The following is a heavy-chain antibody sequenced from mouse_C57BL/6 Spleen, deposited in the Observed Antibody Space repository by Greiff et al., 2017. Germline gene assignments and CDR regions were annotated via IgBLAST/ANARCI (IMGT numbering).Heavy chain of an antibody. D-gene: IGHD2-1*01. J-gene: IGHJ4*01. CDR3: ARNIYNGNPYAMDY. CDR2: IWSGGST. Sequence: QVQLQQSGPGLVQPSQSLSITCTVSGFSLTSYGVHWVRQSPGKGLEWLGVIWSGGSTDYNAAFISRLSISKDNSKSQVFFKMNNLQADDTAIYYCARNIYNGNPYAMDYWGQGTSVTVSS. V-gene: IGHV2-2*01. CDR1: GFSLTSYG.